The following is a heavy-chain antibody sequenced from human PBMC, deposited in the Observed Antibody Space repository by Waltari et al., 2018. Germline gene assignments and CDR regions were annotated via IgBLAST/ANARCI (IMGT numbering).Heavy chain of an antibody. D-gene: IGHD3-22*01. CDR3: ARVPSADSSGYRDY. CDR2: ISSSSSTI. CDR1: GFTFSSYS. V-gene: IGHV3-48*04. Sequence: EVQLVESGGGLVQPGGSLRLSCAASGFTFSSYSMNWVRQAPGKGLEWVSYISSSSSTIYYADSVKGRFTISRDNAKNSLYLQMNSLRAEDTAVYYCARVPSADSSGYRDYWGQGTLVTVSS. J-gene: IGHJ4*02.